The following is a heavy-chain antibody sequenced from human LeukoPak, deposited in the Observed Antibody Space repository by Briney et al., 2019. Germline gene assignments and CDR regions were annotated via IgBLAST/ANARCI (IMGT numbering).Heavy chain of an antibody. CDR1: GYTFTGYY. Sequence: ASVKVSCKASGYTFTGYYMHWVRQAPGQGLEWMGWINPNSGGTNCAQKFQGRVTMTRDTSISTAYMELSRLRSDDTAVYYCARAPGGVTTGVLGYWGQGTLVTVSS. V-gene: IGHV1-2*02. CDR2: INPNSGGT. J-gene: IGHJ4*02. D-gene: IGHD4-17*01. CDR3: ARAPGGVTTGVLGY.